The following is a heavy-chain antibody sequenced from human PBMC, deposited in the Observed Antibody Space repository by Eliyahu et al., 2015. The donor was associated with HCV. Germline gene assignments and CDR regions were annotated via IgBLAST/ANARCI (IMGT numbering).Heavy chain of an antibody. CDR3: AQNWGMYYFDY. CDR1: GLTFSGTA. Sequence: EVQLVESGGGLVQPGGSLKLSCATSGLTFSGTAVHWVRQAPGKGLEWVGRIRNKADNYVTAYAASVEDRFTISRDDSRNTAYLQMNSLKTEDTAVYFCAQNWGMYYFDYWGQGTLVTVSS. V-gene: IGHV3-73*02. D-gene: IGHD7-27*01. CDR2: IRNKADNYVT. J-gene: IGHJ4*02.